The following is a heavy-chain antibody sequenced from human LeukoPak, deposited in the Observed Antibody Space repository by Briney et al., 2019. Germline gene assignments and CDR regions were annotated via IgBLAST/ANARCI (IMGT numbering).Heavy chain of an antibody. CDR3: AKDADFGVVITSNFDY. V-gene: IGHV3-23*01. D-gene: IGHD3-3*01. J-gene: IGHJ4*02. CDR1: GFTFSSYA. CDR2: ISGSGGST. Sequence: GGSLRLSCAASGFTFSSYAMSWVRQAPGKGLEWVSAISGSGGSTYYADSVKGRFTISRENSKNTLYLQMNSLRAEDTAVYYCAKDADFGVVITSNFDYWGQGTLVTVSS.